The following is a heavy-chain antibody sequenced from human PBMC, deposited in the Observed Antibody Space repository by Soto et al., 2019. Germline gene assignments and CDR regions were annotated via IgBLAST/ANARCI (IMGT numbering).Heavy chain of an antibody. CDR2: ISAHNGNT. CDR1: GYGFTTYG. V-gene: IGHV1-18*01. Sequence: QIHLVQSGAEVKKPGASVKVSCKGSGYGFTTYGITWVRQAPGQGLEWMAWISAHNGNTNYAQKLQGRVTVTRDTSTCTAYMERRILRSDDTAVYYCARGRYGDYWGQGALVTVSS. D-gene: IGHD1-1*01. J-gene: IGHJ4*02. CDR3: ARGRYGDY.